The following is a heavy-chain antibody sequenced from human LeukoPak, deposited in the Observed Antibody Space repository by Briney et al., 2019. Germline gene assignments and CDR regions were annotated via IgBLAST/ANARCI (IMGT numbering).Heavy chain of an antibody. Sequence: PGGSLRLSCAASGFTFSSYAMHWVRQAPGKGLEWVAVISYDGSNKYYADSVKGRFTISRDNSKNTLYLQMNSLRAEDTAVYYCARAYSSGPHGAFDIWGQGTMVTVSS. CDR1: GFTFSSYA. D-gene: IGHD6-19*01. V-gene: IGHV3-30*04. CDR3: ARAYSSGPHGAFDI. CDR2: ISYDGSNK. J-gene: IGHJ3*02.